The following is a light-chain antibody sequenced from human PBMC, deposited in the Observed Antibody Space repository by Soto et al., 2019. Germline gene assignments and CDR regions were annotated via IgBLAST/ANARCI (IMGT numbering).Light chain of an antibody. Sequence: QSVLTQPPSVSGAPGQRVTISCTGSSSNIGAGYDVHWYQQLPGTAPKLLIYANSNRPSGVPDRFSGSKSATSASLAITGLQAEDEADYYCRSYDSSLSGSVFGGGTKLTVL. CDR3: RSYDSSLSGSV. V-gene: IGLV1-40*01. J-gene: IGLJ3*02. CDR2: ANS. CDR1: SSNIGAGYD.